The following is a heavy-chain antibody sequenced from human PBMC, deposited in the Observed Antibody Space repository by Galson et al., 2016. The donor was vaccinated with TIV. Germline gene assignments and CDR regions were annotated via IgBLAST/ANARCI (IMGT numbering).Heavy chain of an antibody. Sequence: SLRLSCAASGFTFSHFGMHWVRQSPGKGLEWLAVILYDVSSQFYADSVDGRFAISRDNSKNTLYLQMNSLGAEDTALYYCAKSGDSRSIDSWGQGTLVIVSS. CDR1: GFTFSHFG. V-gene: IGHV3-30*18. CDR2: ILYDVSSQ. CDR3: AKSGDSRSIDS. D-gene: IGHD3-22*01. J-gene: IGHJ4*02.